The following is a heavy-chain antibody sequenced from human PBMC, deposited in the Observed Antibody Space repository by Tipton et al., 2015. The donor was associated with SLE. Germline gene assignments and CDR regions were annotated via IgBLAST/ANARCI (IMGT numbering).Heavy chain of an antibody. CDR3: ARQLGYGDPFAFDY. D-gene: IGHD4-17*01. V-gene: IGHV4-59*08. Sequence: TLSLTCSVSDDSIRDYYFSWIRQPPGKELEWIGYISYSGSTVYNPSLESRVTISLDTSKNHLSLKLSSVPAADTAIYYCARQLGYGDPFAFDYWSQGTLVTVSS. CDR1: DDSIRDYY. J-gene: IGHJ4*02. CDR2: ISYSGST.